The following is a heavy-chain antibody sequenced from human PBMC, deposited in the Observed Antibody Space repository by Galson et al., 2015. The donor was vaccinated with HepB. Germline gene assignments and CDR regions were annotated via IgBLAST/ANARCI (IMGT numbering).Heavy chain of an antibody. CDR2: IWYDGSQK. D-gene: IGHD1-26*01. CDR3: ARDDGVGASDY. V-gene: IGHV3-33*01. CDR1: GFSFSSYG. Sequence: SLRLSCAASGFSFSSYGMHWVRQAPGKGLEWVAVIWYDGSQKYYADSVQGRFTISRDNSKSTLYLRMNSLRADDTAMYYCARDDGVGASDYWGQGTLVTVSS. J-gene: IGHJ4*02.